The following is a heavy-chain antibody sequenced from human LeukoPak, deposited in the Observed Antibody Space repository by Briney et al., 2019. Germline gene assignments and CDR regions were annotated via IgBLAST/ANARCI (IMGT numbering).Heavy chain of an antibody. CDR1: GFTFSSYA. D-gene: IGHD3-22*01. V-gene: IGHV3-30*04. Sequence: PGGSLRLSCAASGFTFSSYAMHWVRQAPGKGLEWVAVISYDGSNKYYADSVKGRFTISRDNSKNTLYLQMNSLRAEDTAVYYCARVGSGYYFRFDYWGQGTLATVSS. J-gene: IGHJ4*02. CDR3: ARVGSGYYFRFDY. CDR2: ISYDGSNK.